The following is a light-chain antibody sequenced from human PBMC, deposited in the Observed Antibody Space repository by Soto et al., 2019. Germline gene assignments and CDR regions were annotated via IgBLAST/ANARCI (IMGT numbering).Light chain of an antibody. Sequence: IVLTQSPGTLSLSPGERATLSCRASKSLSSNYLAWYQQKPGQAPRLLIYGASSRASGIPDRFSGSGSGTDFTLTISSLEPEDFAVYYCQHYGRSAIFTLGPGTTVDIK. CDR3: QHYGRSAIFT. V-gene: IGKV3-20*01. J-gene: IGKJ3*01. CDR2: GAS. CDR1: KSLSSNY.